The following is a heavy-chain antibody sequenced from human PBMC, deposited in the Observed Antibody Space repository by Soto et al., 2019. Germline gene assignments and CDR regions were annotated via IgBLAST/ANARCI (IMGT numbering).Heavy chain of an antibody. V-gene: IGHV4-31*03. J-gene: IGHJ4*02. D-gene: IGHD3-16*01. Sequence: QVQLQESGPGLVKPSQTLSLTCTVSGGSISSGGYYWSWIRQHPGKGLEWIGYIYYSGSTYYNPSLKSRVTIQVDTSKTRFPLKGGSVPAGDTAVYYCAMGGGGGWVDYWGQGTLVTVSS. CDR1: GGSISSGGYY. CDR2: IYYSGST. CDR3: AMGGGGGWVDY.